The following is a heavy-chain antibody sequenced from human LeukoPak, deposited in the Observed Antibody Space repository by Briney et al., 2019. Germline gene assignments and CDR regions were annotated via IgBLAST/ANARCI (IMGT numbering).Heavy chain of an antibody. Sequence: GGSLRLSCAASGFTFSSYWMHWVRQAPGKGLVWVSRIKSDGSTRYADSVKGRFTIARDNAKNTVSLQMNSLRAEDTGVYYCARAPSEIGGYYPEYFRHWGQGTLVTVSP. J-gene: IGHJ1*01. V-gene: IGHV3-74*01. D-gene: IGHD3-22*01. CDR1: GFTFSSYW. CDR2: IKSDGST. CDR3: ARAPSEIGGYYPEYFRH.